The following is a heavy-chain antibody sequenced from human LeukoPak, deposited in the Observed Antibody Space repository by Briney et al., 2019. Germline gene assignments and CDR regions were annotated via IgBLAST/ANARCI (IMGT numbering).Heavy chain of an antibody. CDR1: GFILSSYT. D-gene: IGHD6-13*01. CDR3: ARDVGAHSSAWYADC. J-gene: IGHJ4*02. CDR2: ISSSGTYM. V-gene: IGHV3-21*01. Sequence: GGSLRLSCAASGFILSSYTMNWVRQAPGKGLEWVSSISSSGTYMNYADSVKGRFTISRDYAKNLLFLQMNSLRDDDDTAVYYCARDVGAHSSAWYADCWGQGTLVTVSS.